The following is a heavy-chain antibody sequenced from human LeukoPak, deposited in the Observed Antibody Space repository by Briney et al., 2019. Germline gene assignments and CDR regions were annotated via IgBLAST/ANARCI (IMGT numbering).Heavy chain of an antibody. V-gene: IGHV3-48*04. CDR1: GFTFSSYS. CDR3: ARDPRTYYYDSSGAIDY. J-gene: IGHJ4*02. CDR2: IISSSTTI. Sequence: GGSLRLSCAASGFTFSSYSMNWVRQAPGKGLEWVSYIISSSTTIYYADSVKGRFTITRDNAKNSLYLQMNSLRAEDTAVYYCARDPRTYYYDSSGAIDYWGQGTLVTVSS. D-gene: IGHD3-22*01.